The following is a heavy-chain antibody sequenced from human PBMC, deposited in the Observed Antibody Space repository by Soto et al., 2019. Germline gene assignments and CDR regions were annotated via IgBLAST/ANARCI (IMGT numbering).Heavy chain of an antibody. Sequence: QVHLVQSGAEVKKPGSSVSVSCKASGGTFSRSTISWLRQVPGQGLEWMGGITPMFGTPNYAQKFQGRVTITADESTNTVYMEMSSLRYEDTAIYFCARELGYTDGLGGGQPFDPWGQGTLVTVFS. CDR3: ARELGYTDGLGGGQPFDP. CDR1: GGTFSRST. CDR2: ITPMFGTP. J-gene: IGHJ5*02. D-gene: IGHD5-18*01. V-gene: IGHV1-69*01.